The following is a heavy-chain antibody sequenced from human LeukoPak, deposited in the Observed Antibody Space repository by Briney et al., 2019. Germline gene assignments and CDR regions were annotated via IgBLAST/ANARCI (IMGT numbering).Heavy chain of an antibody. CDR1: GLIFDDYA. CDR2: ISADGEST. CDR3: AAVLGILDY. J-gene: IGHJ4*02. V-gene: IGHV3-43*02. Sequence: PGGSLRLSCAASGLIFDDYAIHWVRQAPGKGLEWVFLISADGESTYYADSVKGRFTISRDNRENSLYLQMNSLRSEDSALYYCAAVLGILDYWGQGILVTVSS. D-gene: IGHD6-19*01.